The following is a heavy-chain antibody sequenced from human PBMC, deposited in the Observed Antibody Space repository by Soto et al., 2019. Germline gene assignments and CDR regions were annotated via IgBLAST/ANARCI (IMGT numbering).Heavy chain of an antibody. CDR3: ARVTWRYCSSTSCLGPYYYYGMDV. CDR2: IIPIFGTA. D-gene: IGHD2-2*01. J-gene: IGHJ6*02. V-gene: IGHV1-69*06. CDR1: GYTFTSYG. Sequence: SVKVSCKASGYTFTSYGISWVRQAPGQGLEWMGGIIPIFGTANYAQKFQGRVTITADKSTSTAYMELSSLRSEDTAVYYCARVTWRYCSSTSCLGPYYYYGMDVWGQGTTVTVSS.